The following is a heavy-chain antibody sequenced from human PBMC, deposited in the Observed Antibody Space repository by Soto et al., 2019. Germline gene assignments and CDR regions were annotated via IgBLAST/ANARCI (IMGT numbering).Heavy chain of an antibody. CDR2: INHSGST. Sequence: PSETLSLTCAVYGGSFSGYYWSWIRQPPGKGLEWIGEINHSGSTNYNPSLKSRVTISVDTSKNQFSLKLSSVTAADTAVYYCARGDIVVVPAAIPSRSYGMDVWGQGTTVTVSS. CDR1: GGSFSGYY. CDR3: ARGDIVVVPAAIPSRSYGMDV. J-gene: IGHJ6*02. D-gene: IGHD2-2*01. V-gene: IGHV4-34*01.